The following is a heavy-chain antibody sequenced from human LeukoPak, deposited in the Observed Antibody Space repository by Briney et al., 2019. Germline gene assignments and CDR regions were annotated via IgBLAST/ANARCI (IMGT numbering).Heavy chain of an antibody. CDR1: GGSISSGGYY. V-gene: IGHV4-31*03. CDR3: ARDGDYYDSSGYGYAFDI. D-gene: IGHD3-22*01. CDR2: IYYSGST. J-gene: IGHJ3*02. Sequence: PSEILSLTCTVSGGSISSGGYYWSWIRQHPGKGLEWIGYIYYSGSTYYNPSLKSRVTISVDTSKNQFSLKLSSVTAADTAVYYCARDGDYYDSSGYGYAFDIWGQGTMVTVSS.